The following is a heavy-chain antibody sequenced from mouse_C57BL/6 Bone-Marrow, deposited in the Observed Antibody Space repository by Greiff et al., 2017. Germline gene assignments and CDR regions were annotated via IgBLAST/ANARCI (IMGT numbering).Heavy chain of an antibody. V-gene: IGHV1-69*01. CDR1: GYTFTSYW. CDR3: ARDRKGAMDY. Sequence: QVQLQQPGAELVMPGASVKLSCKASGYTFTSYWMHWVKQRPGQGLEWIGEIDPSDSYTNYNQKFKGKSTLTVDKSSSTAYMQLSSLTSEDAAVYYCARDRKGAMDYWGQGTSVTVS. CDR2: IDPSDSYT. J-gene: IGHJ4*01.